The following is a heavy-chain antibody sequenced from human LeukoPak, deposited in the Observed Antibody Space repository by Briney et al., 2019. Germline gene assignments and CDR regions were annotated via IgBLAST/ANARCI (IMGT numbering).Heavy chain of an antibody. V-gene: IGHV3-23*01. CDR1: GFTFSSYA. CDR2: ISGSGGST. CDR3: AKAGGLRVYSGWSQSGY. D-gene: IGHD6-19*01. Sequence: GGSLRLSCAASGFTFSSYAMSWVRQAPGKGLEWVSAISGSGGSTYYAESVKGRFTISRDNSKNTLCLQMNNLRAEDTAVYYCAKAGGLRVYSGWSQSGYWGQGTLVTVSS. J-gene: IGHJ4*02.